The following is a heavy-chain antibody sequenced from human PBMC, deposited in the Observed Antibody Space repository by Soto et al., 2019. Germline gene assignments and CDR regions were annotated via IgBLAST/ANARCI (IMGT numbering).Heavy chain of an antibody. J-gene: IGHJ4*02. V-gene: IGHV3-23*01. D-gene: IGHD2-15*01. CDR1: GFTFSVYA. CDR2: ISGSGGST. CDR3: GKALFGGHDY. Sequence: EVQLLESGGGLVQPGGSLRLSCAASGFTFSVYAMSWVRQAPGTGLECVSGISGSGGSTSYADSVKGRFTISRDNSKNTLSVQMNSLSAGDTDVYYCGKALFGGHDYWGQGTLVTVSS.